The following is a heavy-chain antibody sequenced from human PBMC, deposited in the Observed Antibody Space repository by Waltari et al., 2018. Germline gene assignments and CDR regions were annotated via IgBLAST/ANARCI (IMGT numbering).Heavy chain of an antibody. D-gene: IGHD1-1*01. CDR3: ARVSRRTYRSPVPGRHYYFGMDV. CDR2: SSSDARDT. Sequence: EEQLVESGGGLVQPGDSLRLSCAASGFTFSSYWMNWVRQAPGKGPLWVSLSSSDARDTTYADSVKGRFTISRDNAKNTLYLQMNRLRAEDTAVYFCARVSRRTYRSPVPGRHYYFGMDVWGQGTTVTVSS. V-gene: IGHV3-74*03. CDR1: GFTFSSYW. J-gene: IGHJ6*02.